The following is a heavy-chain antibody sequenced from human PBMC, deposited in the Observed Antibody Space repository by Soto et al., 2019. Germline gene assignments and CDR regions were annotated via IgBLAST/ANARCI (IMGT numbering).Heavy chain of an antibody. J-gene: IGHJ4*02. CDR1: GFTFSSYV. D-gene: IGHD3-16*01. Sequence: QVQLVESGGGVVQPGRSLRLSCAASGFTFSSYVMHWVRQAPGKGLEWVAVISYDGSYKYYADSVKGRFTISRDNSKNALYLQMNSLRAEDTSVYYCAQWNGGFDYWGQGTLVTVSS. CDR3: AQWNGGFDY. V-gene: IGHV3-30*18. CDR2: ISYDGSYK.